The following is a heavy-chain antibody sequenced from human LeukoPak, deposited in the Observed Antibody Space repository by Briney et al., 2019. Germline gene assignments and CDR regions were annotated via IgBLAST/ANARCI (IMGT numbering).Heavy chain of an antibody. Sequence: GCLRLSCAASGFTPSSYSTNWVRHAPGSGREWVSSIRSSSSYIHNADSVKGRFPISRDNAKNSLYLKMNSLRAEDTAVYYGARDPGRPTEYSGDDTRTFDDYWGQGTLVTVSS. D-gene: IGHD5-12*01. J-gene: IGHJ4*02. CDR3: ARDPGRPTEYSGDDTRTFDDY. CDR2: IRSSSSYI. V-gene: IGHV3-21*01. CDR1: GFTPSSYS.